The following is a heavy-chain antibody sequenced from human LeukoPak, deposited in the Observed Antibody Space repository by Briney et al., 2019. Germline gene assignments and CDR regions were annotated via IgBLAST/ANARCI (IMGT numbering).Heavy chain of an antibody. CDR2: ISGSGGST. Sequence: GGSLRLSCAASGFTFRSHDMSWVRQAPGKGLEWVSAISGSGGSTYYADSVKGRFTISRDNSKNTLYLQMNSLRAEDTAVYYCAKEVITMVRGVNYYYYGMDVWGQGTTVTVSS. D-gene: IGHD3-10*01. V-gene: IGHV3-23*01. CDR1: GFTFRSHD. CDR3: AKEVITMVRGVNYYYYGMDV. J-gene: IGHJ6*02.